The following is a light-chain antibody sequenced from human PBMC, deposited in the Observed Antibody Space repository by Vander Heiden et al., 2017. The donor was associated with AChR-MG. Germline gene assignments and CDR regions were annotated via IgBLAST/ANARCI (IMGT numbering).Light chain of an antibody. V-gene: IGKV3-15*01. CDR2: GAS. CDR1: RRVSSD. J-gene: IGKJ1*01. Sequence: EVVMTPSPATLSSSPGEGATTSSSAGRRVSSDFAWYQQQPGQPPRLLIHGASTRAAGVPARFSGSGSGTEFTLTSSSLQSDDVATYYCQQYNKWPTTFGQGTKVDIK. CDR3: QQYNKWPTT.